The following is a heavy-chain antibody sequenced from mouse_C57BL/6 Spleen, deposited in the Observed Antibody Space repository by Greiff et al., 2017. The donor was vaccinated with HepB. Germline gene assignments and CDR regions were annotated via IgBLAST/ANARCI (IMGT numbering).Heavy chain of an antibody. Sequence: QVQLQQPGAELVMPGASVKLSCKASGYTFTSYWMHWVKQRPGQGLEWIGEIDPSDSYTNYNQKFKGKSTLTVDKSSSTAYMQLSSLTSEDSAVYYCARPNYYGSSSGYFDYWGQGTTLTVSS. D-gene: IGHD1-1*01. V-gene: IGHV1-69*01. CDR1: GYTFTSYW. J-gene: IGHJ2*01. CDR3: ARPNYYGSSSGYFDY. CDR2: IDPSDSYT.